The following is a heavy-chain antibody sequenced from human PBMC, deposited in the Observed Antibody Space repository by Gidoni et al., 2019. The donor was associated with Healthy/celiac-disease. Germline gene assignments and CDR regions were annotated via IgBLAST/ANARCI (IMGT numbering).Heavy chain of an antibody. CDR2: INHSGST. V-gene: IGHV4-34*01. D-gene: IGHD6-6*01. CDR3: ASISARPRLVDY. Sequence: QVQLQQWGAGLLKPSETLSLTCAVYGGSFSGYYWSWIRQPPGKGLEWIGEINHSGSTNYNPSLKSRVTISVDTSKNQFSLKLSSVTAADTAVYYCASISARPRLVDYWGQGTLVTVSS. J-gene: IGHJ4*02. CDR1: GGSFSGYY.